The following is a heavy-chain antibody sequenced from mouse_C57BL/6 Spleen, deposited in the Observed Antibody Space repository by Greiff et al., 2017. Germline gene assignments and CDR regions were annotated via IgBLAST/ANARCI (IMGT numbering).Heavy chain of an antibody. V-gene: IGHV1-80*01. J-gene: IGHJ2*01. Sequence: QVQLQQSGAELVKPGASVKISCKASGYAFSSYWMNWVKQRPGKGLEWIGQIYPGDGDTNYNGKFKGKATLTADKSSSTAYMQLSSLTSEDSAVYFCARSIFYDYDRGYYFDYWGQGTTPTVSS. D-gene: IGHD2-4*01. CDR3: ARSIFYDYDRGYYFDY. CDR1: GYAFSSYW. CDR2: IYPGDGDT.